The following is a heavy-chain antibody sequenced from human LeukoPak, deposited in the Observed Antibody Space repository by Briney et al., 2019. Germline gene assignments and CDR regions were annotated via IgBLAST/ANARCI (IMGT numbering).Heavy chain of an antibody. V-gene: IGHV3-7*01. Sequence: XLSCXXSXXTLSSYGMSWVRQAPGKGLEWVANIKQDGSEKYYVDSVKGRFTISRDNAKNSLYLQMNSLRADDTAVYYCARDGTFWSGYMGYYYYYMDVWGKGTTVTVSS. CDR2: IKQDGSEK. CDR1: XXTLSSYG. CDR3: ARDGTFWSGYMGYYYYYMDV. D-gene: IGHD3-3*01. J-gene: IGHJ6*03.